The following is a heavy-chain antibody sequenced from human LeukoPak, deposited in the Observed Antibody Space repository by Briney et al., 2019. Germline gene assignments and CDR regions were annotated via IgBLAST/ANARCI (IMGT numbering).Heavy chain of an antibody. CDR2: IYYSGST. J-gene: IGHJ4*02. CDR3: ARFGGAFDY. Sequence: SETLSLTCTVSGGSISSYYWSWIRQPPGKGLEWIGYIYYSGSTNYNPSLKSRVTISVDTSKNQFSLRLSSVTAADTAVYYCARFGGAFDYWGQGTLVTVSS. CDR1: GGSISSYY. V-gene: IGHV4-59*01. D-gene: IGHD3-10*01.